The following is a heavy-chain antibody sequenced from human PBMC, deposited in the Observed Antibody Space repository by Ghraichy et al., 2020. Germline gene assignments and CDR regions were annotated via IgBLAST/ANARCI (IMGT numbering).Heavy chain of an antibody. V-gene: IGHV3-53*01. CDR2: LYPGGTT. Sequence: GGSLRLSCVASGFTVSGSHVSWVRQAPGEGLEWVSVLYPGGTTYYADSVRGRFTISRDSSKNTLFLHMNSLRVDDTALYFCTREAFSGAYPDYFENWGQGTLVTVSS. CDR1: GFTVSGSH. CDR3: TREAFSGAYPDYFEN. J-gene: IGHJ4*02. D-gene: IGHD2-15*01.